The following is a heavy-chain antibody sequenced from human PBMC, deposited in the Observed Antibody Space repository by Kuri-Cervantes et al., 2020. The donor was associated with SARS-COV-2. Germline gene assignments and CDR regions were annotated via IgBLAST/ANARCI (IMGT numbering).Heavy chain of an antibody. D-gene: IGHD1-26*01. CDR1: GYTFTGYY. V-gene: IGHV1-2*04. J-gene: IGHJ5*02. CDR3: ARESGSYPENWFDP. Sequence: ASVKVSCKASGYTFTGYYMHWVRQAPGQGLEWMGWINPNSGGTNYAQKFQGWVTMTRDTSISTAYMELSRLRSDDTAVYYCARESGSYPENWFDPWGQGTLVPVSS. CDR2: INPNSGGT.